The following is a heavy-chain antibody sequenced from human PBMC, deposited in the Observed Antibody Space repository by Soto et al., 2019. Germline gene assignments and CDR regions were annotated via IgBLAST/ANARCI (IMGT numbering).Heavy chain of an antibody. CDR2: ISAYNGNT. J-gene: IGHJ4*02. CDR1: GYTFSSYG. V-gene: IGHV1-18*01. D-gene: IGHD1-26*01. Sequence: QVQLVQSGPEVNKPGASVKGYFKASGYTFSSYGITWVRQAPGQGLEWMGWISAYNGNTDYAQNFQDRVTMTTDTSTSTAYMEGRSLRSDDTAVYYCARERWSTPHCGQGTLVTVSS. CDR3: ARERWSTPH.